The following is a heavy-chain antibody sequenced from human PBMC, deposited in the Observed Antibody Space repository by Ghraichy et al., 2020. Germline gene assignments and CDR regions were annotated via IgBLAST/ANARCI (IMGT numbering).Heavy chain of an antibody. CDR2: IYYSGST. Sequence: SETLSLTCTVSGGSISSYYWSWIRQPPGKGLEWIGYIYYSGSTNYNPSLKSRVTISVDTSKNQFSLKLNSVTAADTAVYYCARAGGDEGDSYFDYGGQGTLVTVSP. CDR3: ARAGGDEGDSYFDY. V-gene: IGHV4-59*01. J-gene: IGHJ4*02. CDR1: GGSISSYY. D-gene: IGHD3-16*01.